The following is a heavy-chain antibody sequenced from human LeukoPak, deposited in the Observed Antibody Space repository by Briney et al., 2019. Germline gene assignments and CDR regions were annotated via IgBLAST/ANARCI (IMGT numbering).Heavy chain of an antibody. Sequence: TSETLSLTCTVSGYSISSGYYWGWIRQPPGKGLEWIGSIYHSGSTNYNPSLKTRVTISVDKSKNQFSLKLSSVTAADTAVYYCARASHDYGDYSHFDYWGQGTLVTVSS. V-gene: IGHV4-38-2*02. CDR1: GYSISSGYY. CDR3: ARASHDYGDYSHFDY. D-gene: IGHD4-17*01. J-gene: IGHJ4*02. CDR2: IYHSGST.